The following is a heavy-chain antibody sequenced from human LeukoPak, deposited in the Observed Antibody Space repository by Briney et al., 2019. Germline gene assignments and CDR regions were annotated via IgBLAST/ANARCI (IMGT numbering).Heavy chain of an antibody. V-gene: IGHV3-30-3*01. CDR1: GFTFGSYA. CDR3: ASNYGDYEFDY. D-gene: IGHD4-17*01. Sequence: GGSLRLSCAASGFTFGSYAMHWVRQAPGKGLEWVAVISYDGSNKYYADSVKGRFTISRDNSKNTLYLQMNSLRAEDTAVCYCASNYGDYEFDYWGQGTLVTVSS. CDR2: ISYDGSNK. J-gene: IGHJ4*02.